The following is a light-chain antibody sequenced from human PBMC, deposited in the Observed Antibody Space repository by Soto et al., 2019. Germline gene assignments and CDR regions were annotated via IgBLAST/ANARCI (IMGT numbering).Light chain of an antibody. J-gene: IGLJ3*02. Sequence: QSVLTQPPSVSGAPGQRVTISCTGSSSNIGAGYDVHWYQQLPGTAPKLLIYGNSNRPSGVPDRFSGSKSGTSASLAITGLQAEDEAGYCCQSYDSSLSDWVFGGGTKLTVL. V-gene: IGLV1-40*01. CDR1: SSNIGAGYD. CDR2: GNS. CDR3: QSYDSSLSDWV.